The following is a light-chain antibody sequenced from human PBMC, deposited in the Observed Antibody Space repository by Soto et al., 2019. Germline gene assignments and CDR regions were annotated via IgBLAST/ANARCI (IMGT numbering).Light chain of an antibody. J-gene: IGKJ1*01. CDR1: QSVSSN. CDR2: GAS. V-gene: IGKV3D-15*01. Sequence: EIVFTQSPATLSVSPGERATLSCRASQSVSSNLAWYQQKPGQAPRLLIYGASTRATGIPARFSGSGSGTDFTLTISSLQSEDFAVYDCQQHSNWTRTFGQGTKVDIK. CDR3: QQHSNWTRT.